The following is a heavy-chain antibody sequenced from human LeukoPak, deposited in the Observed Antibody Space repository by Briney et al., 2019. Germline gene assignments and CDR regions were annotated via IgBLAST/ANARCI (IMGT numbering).Heavy chain of an antibody. D-gene: IGHD3-10*01. CDR2: IIPILGIA. CDR1: GGTFSSYA. CDR3: AREKVAEVRGVINY. V-gene: IGHV1-69*04. Sequence: VASAKVSCKASGGTFSSYAISWVRQAPGQGLGWMGRIIPILGIANYAQKFQGRVTITADKSTSTAYMELSSLRSEDTAVYYCAREKVAEVRGVINYWGQGTLVTVSS. J-gene: IGHJ4*02.